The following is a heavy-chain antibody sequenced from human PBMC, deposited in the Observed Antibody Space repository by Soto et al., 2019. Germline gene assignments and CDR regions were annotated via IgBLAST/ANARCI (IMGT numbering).Heavy chain of an antibody. CDR3: ARVPDR. J-gene: IGHJ5*02. CDR2: IYHSGST. Sequence: SQILSLTCAVSGDYITSGGYSWSWIRQPPGKGLEWIGYIYHSGSTYYNPSLKSRVTISVDRSKNQFSLKLSSVTAADTAVYYCARVPDRWGQGTLVTVSS. CDR1: GDYITSGGYS. D-gene: IGHD2-2*01. V-gene: IGHV4-30-2*01.